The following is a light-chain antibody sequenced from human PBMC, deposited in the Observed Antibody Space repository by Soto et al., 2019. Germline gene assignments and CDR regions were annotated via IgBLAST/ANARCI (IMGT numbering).Light chain of an antibody. V-gene: IGKV3-20*01. J-gene: IGKJ2*01. Sequence: EIVLTQSPGTLSLSPGDRATLSCRACQSPRSYLAWYQQKPGQAPRLLIYGTSSRATGIPDRFSGSGSGTDFTLTISRLEPEDFAAYYCHLYGTSPYTFGQGTKLDIK. CDR3: HLYGTSPYT. CDR1: QSPRSY. CDR2: GTS.